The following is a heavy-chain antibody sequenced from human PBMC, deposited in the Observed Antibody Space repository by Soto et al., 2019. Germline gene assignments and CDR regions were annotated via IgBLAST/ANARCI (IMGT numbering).Heavy chain of an antibody. CDR3: ARVVTRNYYYGMDV. CDR2: IYYSGST. V-gene: IGHV4-30-4*01. CDR1: GGSISSGDYY. J-gene: IGHJ6*02. Sequence: SETLSLTCTVSGGSISSGDYYWSWIRQPPGKGLEWIGYIYYSGSTYYNPSLKSRVTISVDTSKNQFSLKLSSVTAADTAVYYCARVVTRNYYYGMDVWGQGTTVTVSS. D-gene: IGHD4-4*01.